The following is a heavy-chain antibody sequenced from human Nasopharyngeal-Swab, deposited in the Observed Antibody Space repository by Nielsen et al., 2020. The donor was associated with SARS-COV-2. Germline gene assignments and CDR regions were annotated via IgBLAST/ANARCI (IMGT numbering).Heavy chain of an antibody. J-gene: IGHJ6*02. CDR2: IYSGGST. CDR1: GFTVSSNY. Sequence: GEAMKISWAASGFTVSSNYRSWVRQAPGKGLEWVSVIYSGGSTYYADSVKGRFTISRHTSQNTLYLQMNSLRAEDTAVYYCARGLGDDILTGYSMGVRGQGATVTVSS. V-gene: IGHV3-53*04. D-gene: IGHD3-9*01. CDR3: ARGLGDDILTGYSMGV.